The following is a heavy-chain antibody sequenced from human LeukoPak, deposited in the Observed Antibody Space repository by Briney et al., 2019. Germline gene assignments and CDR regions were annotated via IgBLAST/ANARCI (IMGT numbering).Heavy chain of an antibody. CDR1: GFTFSSYG. CDR2: ISYDGSNK. Sequence: PGGSLRLSCAASGFTFSSYGMHWVRQAPGKGLEWVAVISYDGSNKYYADSVKGRFTISRDNSKNTLYLQMNSLRAEDTAVYYCANYPYYYDSSGYYPPDYWGQGTLVTVSS. V-gene: IGHV3-30*18. CDR3: ANYPYYYDSSGYYPPDY. D-gene: IGHD3-22*01. J-gene: IGHJ4*02.